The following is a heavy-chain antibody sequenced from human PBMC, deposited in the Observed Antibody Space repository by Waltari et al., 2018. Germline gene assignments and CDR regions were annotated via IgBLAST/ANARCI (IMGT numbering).Heavy chain of an antibody. Sequence: QVLLQESGPGLVKPSETLSLTCTVPGASISSSYWSWIRQPPGKGLEWIGYIYYSGSTNYSPSLNSRVTISIDTSNHHFSLKLTSVTAADTAVYYCARLVSGAVYHDYWGQGALVTVSS. CDR1: GASISSSY. CDR2: IYYSGST. D-gene: IGHD6-19*01. CDR3: ARLVSGAVYHDY. V-gene: IGHV4-59*08. J-gene: IGHJ4*02.